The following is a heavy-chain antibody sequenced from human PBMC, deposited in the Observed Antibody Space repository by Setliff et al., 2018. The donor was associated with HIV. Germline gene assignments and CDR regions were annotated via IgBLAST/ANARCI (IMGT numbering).Heavy chain of an antibody. V-gene: IGHV1-2*02. CDR2: INPSSGGT. Sequence: ASVKVSCKASGYTFSSYDINWVRQATGQGLEWMGWINPSSGGTNYAQKFQGRVTLTRDTSISTAYMELSRLRSDDTAVYYCARDGRYCSGGSCFTNRASYYYYYMDVWGKGTTVTVSS. J-gene: IGHJ6*03. CDR1: GYTFSSYD. D-gene: IGHD2-15*01. CDR3: ARDGRYCSGGSCFTNRASYYYYYMDV.